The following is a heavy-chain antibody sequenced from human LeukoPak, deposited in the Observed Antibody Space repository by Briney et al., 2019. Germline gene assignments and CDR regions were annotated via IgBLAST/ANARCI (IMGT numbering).Heavy chain of an antibody. V-gene: IGHV3-11*06. CDR3: ARGPLGYSGYDQGSFDY. CDR2: ISSTSSYT. D-gene: IGHD5-12*01. CDR1: GFIFSDYY. Sequence: RGSPRLSCAASGFIFSDYYMSWICQVPGKGLEWVSYISSTSSYTNYADSVKGRFTISRDNAKNSLYLQMNSLRAEDTAVYYCARGPLGYSGYDQGSFDYWGQATLVTVSS. J-gene: IGHJ4*02.